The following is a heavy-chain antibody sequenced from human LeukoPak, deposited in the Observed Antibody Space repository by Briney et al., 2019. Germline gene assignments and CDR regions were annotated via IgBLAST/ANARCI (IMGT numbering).Heavy chain of an antibody. D-gene: IGHD2-21*02. CDR3: ARGAYCGGDCYSYPHDAFDI. Sequence: PSETLSLTCTVSGGSISSYYWSWIRQPAGKGLEWIGRIYTSGSTNYNPSLKSRVTMSVDTSKNQFSLKLSSVTAADTAVYYCARGAYCGGDCYSYPHDAFDIWGQGTMVTVSS. CDR2: IYTSGST. CDR1: GGSISSYY. J-gene: IGHJ3*02. V-gene: IGHV4-4*07.